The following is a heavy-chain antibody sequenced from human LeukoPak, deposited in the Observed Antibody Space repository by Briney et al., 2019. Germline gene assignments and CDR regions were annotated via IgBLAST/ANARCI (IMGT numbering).Heavy chain of an antibody. D-gene: IGHD3-22*01. J-gene: IGHJ4*02. CDR2: ISGSGGST. V-gene: IGHV3-23*01. CDR1: GFTFSSYA. Sequence: GGSLRLSCAASGFTFSSYAMSWVRQAPGRGLEWVSAISGSGGSTYYADSVKGRFTISRDNSKNTLYLQMNSLRAEDTAVYYCAKASAMIVVVSKHFDYWGQGTLVTVSS. CDR3: AKASAMIVVVSKHFDY.